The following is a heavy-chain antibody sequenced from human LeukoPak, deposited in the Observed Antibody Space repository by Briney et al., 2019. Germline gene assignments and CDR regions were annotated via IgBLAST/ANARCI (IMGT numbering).Heavy chain of an antibody. CDR2: LYSAGSI. D-gene: IGHD1-26*01. J-gene: IGHJ4*02. CDR1: GFIVSNNF. V-gene: IGHV3-53*01. CDR3: AGSPWDGIRGVGLDYLDY. Sequence: GGSLRLSCAASGFIVSNNFMSWVRQAPGKGLEWVSVLYSAGSIFYVDSVKGRFTISRDNSKNMLFLQMNSLRVEDTAIYYCAGSPWDGIRGVGLDYLDYWGRGTLVTVSS.